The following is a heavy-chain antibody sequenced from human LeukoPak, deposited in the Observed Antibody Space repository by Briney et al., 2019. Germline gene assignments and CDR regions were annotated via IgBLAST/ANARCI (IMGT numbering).Heavy chain of an antibody. CDR3: ARDPIYGDYVGPDY. D-gene: IGHD4-17*01. J-gene: IGHJ4*02. CDR2: ISGNGRST. V-gene: IGHV3-23*01. Sequence: PGGSLRLSCAASGFTFSSYAMSWVRQAPGKGLEWVSTISGNGRSTYYGDSVKGRFTISRDNSKNTLSLQMNSLRAEDTAVYYCARDPIYGDYVGPDYWGQGTLVTVSS. CDR1: GFTFSSYA.